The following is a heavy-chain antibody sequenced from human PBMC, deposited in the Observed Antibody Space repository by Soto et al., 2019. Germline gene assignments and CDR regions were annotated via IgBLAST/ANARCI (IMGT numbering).Heavy chain of an antibody. CDR2: INHSGST. D-gene: IGHD3-3*01. CDR3: AGGARVLRFLEWLSNATYYYYYGMDV. Sequence: LPLTCAVYGGSFSGYYWSWIRPPLGKGLEWIGEINHSGSTNYNPSLKSRVTISVDTSKNQFSLKLSSVTAADTAVYDCAGGARVLRFLEWLSNATYYYYYGMDVWGQGTTVTVSS. J-gene: IGHJ6*02. V-gene: IGHV4-34*01. CDR1: GGSFSGYY.